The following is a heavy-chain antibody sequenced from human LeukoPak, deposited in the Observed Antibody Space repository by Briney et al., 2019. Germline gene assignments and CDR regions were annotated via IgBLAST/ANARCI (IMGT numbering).Heavy chain of an antibody. D-gene: IGHD3-9*01. CDR1: GGSISSHY. Sequence: PSETLSLTCTVSGGSISSHYWSWLRQPPGKGLEWIGYIYYSGSTNYNPSLKSRVTISVDTSKNQFSLKLSSVTAADTAVYYCARDPTYYDILTGYYKSGAFDIWGQGTMVTVSS. J-gene: IGHJ3*02. CDR2: IYYSGST. CDR3: ARDPTYYDILTGYYKSGAFDI. V-gene: IGHV4-59*11.